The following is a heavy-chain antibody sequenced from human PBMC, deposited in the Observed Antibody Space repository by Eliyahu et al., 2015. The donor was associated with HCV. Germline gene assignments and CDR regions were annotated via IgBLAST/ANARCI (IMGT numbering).Heavy chain of an antibody. V-gene: IGHV4-39*02. CDR2: IYYSGST. J-gene: IGHJ4*02. CDR3: ARENSSGWTRQFDY. Sequence: QLQLQESGPGLAKPSETLSLXCTVSGGXXSXSSXXWGWIRQPPGKGLEWIGSIYYSGSTYYNPSLKSRVTISVDTSKNQFSLKLSSVTAADTAVYYCARENSSGWTRQFDYWGQGTLVTVSS. D-gene: IGHD6-19*01. CDR1: GGXXSXSSXX.